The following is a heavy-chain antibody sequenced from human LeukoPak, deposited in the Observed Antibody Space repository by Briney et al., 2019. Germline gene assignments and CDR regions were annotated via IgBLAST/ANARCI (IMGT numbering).Heavy chain of an antibody. Sequence: GGSLRLSCGASGFTFSTYTMNWVRQAPGKGLEWVSSISSGSSYIYYADSVKGRFTISRDNAKNSLYLQMNSLRAEDTAVYYCARGGQYCSGGRCHSFFDYWGQGTLVTVSS. D-gene: IGHD2-15*01. J-gene: IGHJ4*02. CDR2: ISSGSSYI. CDR1: GFTFSTYT. CDR3: ARGGQYCSGGRCHSFFDY. V-gene: IGHV3-21*01.